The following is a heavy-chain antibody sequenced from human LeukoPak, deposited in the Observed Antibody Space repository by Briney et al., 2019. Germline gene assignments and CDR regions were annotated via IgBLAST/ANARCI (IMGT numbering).Heavy chain of an antibody. CDR1: GGSISSSSYY. V-gene: IGHV4-39*07. J-gene: IGHJ4*02. CDR2: IYYSGST. D-gene: IGHD3-3*01. CDR3: ARSYYDFWSGATGFDY. Sequence: SETLSLTCTGSGGSISSSSYYWGWIRQPPGKGLEWIGSIYYSGSTYYNPSLKSRVTISVDTSKNQFSLKLSSVTAADTAVYYCARSYYDFWSGATGFDYWGQGTLVTVSS.